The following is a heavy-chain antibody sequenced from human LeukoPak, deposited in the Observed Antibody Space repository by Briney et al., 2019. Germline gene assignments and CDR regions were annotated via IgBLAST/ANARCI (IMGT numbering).Heavy chain of an antibody. Sequence: GGSLSLSCAASGFTFSGSAIHWVRQSSGKGLEWVGQIDKKDKGYATATAYAASVKGRFTISRDDSINTAYLQMKSLKTEDTALYYCTRDSGTYNWFDPWGQGTLVTVSS. CDR2: IDKKDKGYATAT. V-gene: IGHV3-73*01. J-gene: IGHJ5*02. CDR3: TRDSGTYNWFDP. D-gene: IGHD1-26*01. CDR1: GFTFSGSA.